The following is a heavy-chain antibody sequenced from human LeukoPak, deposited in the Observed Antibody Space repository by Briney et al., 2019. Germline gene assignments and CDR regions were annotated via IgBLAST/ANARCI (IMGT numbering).Heavy chain of an antibody. J-gene: IGHJ4*02. CDR2: INPNSGGT. D-gene: IGHD2-2*01. Sequence: ASVKVSCKASGYTFTGYYMHWVRQAPGQGLEWMGWINPNSGGTNYAQKFQGRVTMTRDTSISTAYMELSRLRSDDTAVYYCARSQLGYCSSTSCYPFDYWGQGTLVTVSS. V-gene: IGHV1-2*02. CDR3: ARSQLGYCSSTSCYPFDY. CDR1: GYTFTGYY.